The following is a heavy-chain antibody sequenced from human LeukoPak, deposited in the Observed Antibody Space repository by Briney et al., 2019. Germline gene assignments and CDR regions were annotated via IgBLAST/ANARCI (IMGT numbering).Heavy chain of an antibody. V-gene: IGHV3-23*01. CDR3: AKEGSGWYFDY. D-gene: IGHD6-19*01. Sequence: GGSLRLSCAASGFIFNTYAMSWVRQAPGKGLEWVSAVSGSGGSTYYADSVKGRFTISRDNSKNTLYLQMNSLRAEDTAVYYCAKEGSGWYFDYWGQGTLVTVSS. J-gene: IGHJ4*02. CDR1: GFIFNTYA. CDR2: VSGSGGST.